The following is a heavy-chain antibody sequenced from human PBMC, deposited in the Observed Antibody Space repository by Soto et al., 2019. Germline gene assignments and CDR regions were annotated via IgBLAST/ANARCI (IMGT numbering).Heavy chain of an antibody. D-gene: IGHD3-22*01. J-gene: IGHJ4*02. CDR1: GGTFSSYA. CDR3: ARTSREQYYYDSSGYYALAY. Sequence: SVKVSCTASGGTFSSYAISWVRQAPGQGLEWMGGIIPIFGTANYAQKFQGRVTITADESTSTAYMELSSLRSEDTAVYYCARTSREQYYYDSSGYYALAYWGQGTLVTVSS. CDR2: IIPIFGTA. V-gene: IGHV1-69*13.